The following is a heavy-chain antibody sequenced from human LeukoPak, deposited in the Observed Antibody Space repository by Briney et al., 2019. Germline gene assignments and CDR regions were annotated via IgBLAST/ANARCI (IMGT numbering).Heavy chain of an antibody. J-gene: IGHJ4*02. Sequence: GGSLRLSCAASGFTFSSYSMNWVRQAPGKGLEWVLSISSSSSYIYYADSVKGRFTISRDNAKNSLYLQMNSLRAEDTAVYYCARSSGSYYNPFDYWGQGTLVTVSS. CDR3: ARSSGSYYNPFDY. D-gene: IGHD3-10*01. V-gene: IGHV3-21*01. CDR1: GFTFSSYS. CDR2: ISSSSSYI.